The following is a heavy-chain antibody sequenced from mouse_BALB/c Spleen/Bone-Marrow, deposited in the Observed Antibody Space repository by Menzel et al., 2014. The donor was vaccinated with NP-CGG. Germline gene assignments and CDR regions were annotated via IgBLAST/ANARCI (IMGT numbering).Heavy chain of an antibody. V-gene: IGHV2-6-7*01. CDR1: GFSLTGYG. Sequence: VNLVESGPGLVAPSQRLSIPCTVSGFSLTGYGVNWVRQPPGKGLEWLGMIWGDGSTDYNSALKSRLSISKDNSKSQVILKMNSRQTEDTARYYCARGPHYYAMDYWGQGTSVTVSS. CDR2: IWGDGST. J-gene: IGHJ4*01. CDR3: ARGPHYYAMDY.